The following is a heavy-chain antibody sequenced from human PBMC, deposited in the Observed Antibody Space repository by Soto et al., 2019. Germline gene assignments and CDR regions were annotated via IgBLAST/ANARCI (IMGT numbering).Heavy chain of an antibody. CDR2: ISAGGDRT. V-gene: IGHV3-23*01. CDR3: ARRV. CDR1: GFTFSNYP. J-gene: IGHJ4*02. Sequence: EVQVSESGGGLVQPGGSLRLSCATSGFTFSNYPMNWVRQAPGKGLECVSGISAGGDRTYYADSVKGRFTIFRDNSKNSVSLRMNSLRVEDTAVYYCARRVWGQGTLVTVSS.